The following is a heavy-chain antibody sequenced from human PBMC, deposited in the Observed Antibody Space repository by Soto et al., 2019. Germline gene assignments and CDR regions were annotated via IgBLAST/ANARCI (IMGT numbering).Heavy chain of an antibody. Sequence: QVQLQQWGAGLLKPSETLSLTCAVYGGFVSSGSYYWSWIRQPPGKGLEWIGEMSHSGGTHFNPSLTSRVTLSVDTSKKQFSLKMSSVTAADTALYYCARVERGTATTVVDAFDIWGPGTMVTVSS. J-gene: IGHJ3*02. CDR2: MSHSGGT. V-gene: IGHV4-34*01. CDR3: ARVERGTATTVVDAFDI. CDR1: GGFVSSGSYY. D-gene: IGHD1-1*01.